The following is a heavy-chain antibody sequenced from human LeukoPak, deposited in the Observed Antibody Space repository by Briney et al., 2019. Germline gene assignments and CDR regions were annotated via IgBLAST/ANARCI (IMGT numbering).Heavy chain of an antibody. CDR1: GGSISSSSYY. Sequence: SETLSLTCTASGGSISSSSYYWGWIRQPPGKGLEWIGSIYYSGSTYYNPSLKSRVTISVDRSKNQFSLKLSSVTAADTAVYYCASGPTWPPNWFDPWGQGTLVTVSS. J-gene: IGHJ5*02. CDR2: IYYSGST. CDR3: ASGPTWPPNWFDP. V-gene: IGHV4-39*07.